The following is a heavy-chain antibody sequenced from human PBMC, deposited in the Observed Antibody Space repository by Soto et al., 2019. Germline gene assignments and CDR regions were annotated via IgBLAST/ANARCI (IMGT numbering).Heavy chain of an antibody. Sequence: EVQLVESGGGFVQPGESLRLSCAATGVTFSLSAIIWVRQAPGRGLEWVSSISGGGSSTDYAESVKGRFTISRDNSKNTVHLQMNSLRADDTAVYYCAKGPEYDIWTGCDFWGQCDLVTVSS. CDR3: AKGPEYDIWTGCDF. CDR1: GVTFSLSA. V-gene: IGHV3-23*04. CDR2: ISGGGSST. J-gene: IGHJ4*02. D-gene: IGHD3-9*01.